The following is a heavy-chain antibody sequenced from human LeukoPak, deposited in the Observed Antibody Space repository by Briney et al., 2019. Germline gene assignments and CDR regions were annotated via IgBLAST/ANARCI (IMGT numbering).Heavy chain of an antibody. D-gene: IGHD3-3*01. J-gene: IGHJ5*02. CDR3: ARGYYDFWSGYLNWFDP. CDR2: IYTSGST. V-gene: IGHV4-4*07. CDR1: GGSISSYY. Sequence: PSETLSLTCTVSGGSISSYYWSWIRQPAGKGLEWIGRIYTSGSTNYNPSLKSRVTMSVDTSKNQFSLKLSSVTAADTAVYYCARGYYDFWSGYLNWFDPWGQGTLVTVSS.